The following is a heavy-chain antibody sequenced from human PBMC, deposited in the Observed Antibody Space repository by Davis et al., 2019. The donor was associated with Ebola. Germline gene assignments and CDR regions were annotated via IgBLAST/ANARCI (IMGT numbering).Heavy chain of an antibody. Sequence: MPSETLSLTCTVPGGSVSRGGYSWSCVRHHPGEGLEWIGYIYYSGSTYYNPSLERRVTISLDTSKNQFSLKLSSVTAADTAVYYCARVAARPNAMDVWGKGTTVTVSS. J-gene: IGHJ6*04. CDR2: IYYSGST. V-gene: IGHV4-31*03. D-gene: IGHD6-6*01. CDR1: GGSVSRGGYS. CDR3: ARVAARPNAMDV.